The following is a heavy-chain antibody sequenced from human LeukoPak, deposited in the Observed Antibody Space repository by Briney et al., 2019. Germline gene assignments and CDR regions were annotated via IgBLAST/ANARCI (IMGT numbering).Heavy chain of an antibody. CDR2: INHIGSN. J-gene: IGHJ6*03. Sequence: SETLSLTCAVYGGSFSGFYWSWVRQPPGKGLEWIGEINHIGSNNYNPSLKSRLTISVDTSKNQYSLKLSSVTAAETAVYYCAREVKLRFLEWLLEGKYYYYYYMDVWGKGTTVTVSS. V-gene: IGHV4-34*01. CDR1: GGSFSGFY. CDR3: AREVKLRFLEWLLEGKYYYYYYMDV. D-gene: IGHD3-3*01.